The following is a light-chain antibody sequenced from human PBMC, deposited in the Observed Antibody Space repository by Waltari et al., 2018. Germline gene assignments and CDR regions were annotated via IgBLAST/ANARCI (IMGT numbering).Light chain of an antibody. V-gene: IGLV3-1*01. Sequence: SYDLIQPPSVSVSPGQTASITCSGDELGNKYVSWYQQKSGQSPILVIYQDTNRPSGIPERFSGSNSGNTATLTIRGTQALDEADFYCQTWDSNTGVFGGGTKLTVL. CDR2: QDT. CDR3: QTWDSNTGV. J-gene: IGLJ2*01. CDR1: ELGNKY.